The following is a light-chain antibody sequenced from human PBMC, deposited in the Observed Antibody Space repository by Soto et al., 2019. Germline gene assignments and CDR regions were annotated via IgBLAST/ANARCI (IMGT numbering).Light chain of an antibody. CDR1: QSVNSN. CDR3: QQYNNWPFT. J-gene: IGKJ3*01. CDR2: GAS. V-gene: IGKV3-15*01. Sequence: EIMMTQSPVTLSVSPGERATLSCRASQSVNSNLAGYQQKPGQAPRLLIYGASTRATGIPASFIGNGSGTEFTLTAGSLQPEDFAVYYCQQYNNWPFTFGPGTKVDIK.